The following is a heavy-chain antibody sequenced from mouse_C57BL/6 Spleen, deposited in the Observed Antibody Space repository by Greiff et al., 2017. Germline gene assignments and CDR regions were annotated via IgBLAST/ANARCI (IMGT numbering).Heavy chain of an antibody. CDR2: IHPSDSDT. Sequence: QVQLQQPGAELVKPGASVKVSCKASGYTFTSYWMHWVKQRPGQGLEWIGRIHPSDSDTNYNQKFKGKATLTVDKSSSTAYMQLSSLTSEDSAVYYCSIEIISTVVARVSPYWGQGTLVTVSA. CDR1: GYTFTSYW. V-gene: IGHV1-74*01. J-gene: IGHJ3*01. CDR3: SIEIISTVVARVSPY. D-gene: IGHD1-1*01.